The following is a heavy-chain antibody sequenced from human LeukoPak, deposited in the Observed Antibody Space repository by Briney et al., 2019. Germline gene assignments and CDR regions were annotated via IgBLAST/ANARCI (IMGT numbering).Heavy chain of an antibody. CDR2: TYYRSKWYN. Sequence: PSQTLSLTCAISGDSVSSNSAAWNWIRQSPSRGLEWLGRTYYRSKWYNDYAVSVKSRITINPDTSKNQFSLQLSSVTAADTAVYYCARASKEQWLAIDYWGQGTLVTVSS. CDR3: ARASKEQWLAIDY. CDR1: GDSVSSNSAA. J-gene: IGHJ4*02. V-gene: IGHV6-1*01. D-gene: IGHD6-19*01.